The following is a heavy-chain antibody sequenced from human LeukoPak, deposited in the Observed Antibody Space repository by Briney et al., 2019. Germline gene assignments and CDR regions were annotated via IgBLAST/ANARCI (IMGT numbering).Heavy chain of an antibody. CDR2: ISASGGST. V-gene: IGHV3-23*01. D-gene: IGHD1-26*01. J-gene: IGHJ4*02. CDR1: GFTFSSSA. CDR3: AKAVAGVSTLGWFDY. Sequence: GGSLRLSCAASGFTFSSSAMSWVRQVPGKGLEWVSGISASGGSTYYADSVRGRFTISRDNSKNTLYVQMNSLRDEDTAVYYCAKAVAGVSTLGWFDYWGQGTLVTVSS.